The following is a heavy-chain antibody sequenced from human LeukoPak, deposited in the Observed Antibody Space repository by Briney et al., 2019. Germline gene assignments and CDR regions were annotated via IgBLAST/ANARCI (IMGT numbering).Heavy chain of an antibody. D-gene: IGHD4-23*01. V-gene: IGHV3-30*04. CDR2: ISFDGSNK. J-gene: IGHJ4*02. CDR1: GFSFSSYS. Sequence: GGSLRLSCAASGFSFSSYSMHWVRQPPGKGLEWVAVISFDGSNKYYADSVKGRFTISRDNSKKTLYLQTNSLRTEDTAVYYCARARYGGNWGELAYWGQGTLVTVSS. CDR3: ARARYGGNWGELAY.